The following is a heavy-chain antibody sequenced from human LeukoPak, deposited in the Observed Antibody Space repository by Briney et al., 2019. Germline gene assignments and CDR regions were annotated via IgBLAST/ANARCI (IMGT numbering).Heavy chain of an antibody. CDR3: AKDSFGWSTFDS. D-gene: IGHD2-15*01. Sequence: PGGSLRLSCAASGFTFSSNWMHWVRQAPGKGLVWVARINSDETTTTYADSVKGRFTISRDNAKNTLYLQMNSLRAEDTAVYYGAKDSFGWSTFDSWGQGTLVTVSS. CDR1: GFTFSSNW. CDR2: INSDETTT. V-gene: IGHV3-74*01. J-gene: IGHJ4*02.